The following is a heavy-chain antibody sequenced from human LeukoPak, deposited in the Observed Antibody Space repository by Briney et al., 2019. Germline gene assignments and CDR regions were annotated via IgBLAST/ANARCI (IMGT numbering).Heavy chain of an antibody. CDR3: ARLGYNDYVARYFDL. V-gene: IGHV4-59*08. CDR1: GFTFSSYA. D-gene: IGHD5-24*01. J-gene: IGHJ2*01. CDR2: LYHSGTT. Sequence: PGGSLRLSCAASGFTFSSYAMSWIRQPPGKGLEWIGYLYHSGTTNYNPSLKSRVTISVDTSKNEFSLKLTSVTAADTAVYYYARLGYNDYVARYFDLWGRGTLVTVSS.